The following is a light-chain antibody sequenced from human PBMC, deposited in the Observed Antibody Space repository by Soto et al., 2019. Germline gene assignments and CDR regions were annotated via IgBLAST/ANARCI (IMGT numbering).Light chain of an antibody. CDR1: QSVSTN. Sequence: EIVMTQSPATLCVSPGERATLSCRASQSVSTNLAWYQQRPGQAPRLLIYGASARATGIPARFSGSGSGTEFTLTISSLQSEDFAVYYCQQYNKWPLFTFGPGTRV. CDR2: GAS. J-gene: IGKJ3*01. CDR3: QQYNKWPLFT. V-gene: IGKV3-15*01.